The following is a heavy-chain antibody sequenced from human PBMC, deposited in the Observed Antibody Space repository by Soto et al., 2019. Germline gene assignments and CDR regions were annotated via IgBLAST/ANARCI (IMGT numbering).Heavy chain of an antibody. CDR1: GDSISTFY. CDR2: IYYTGST. D-gene: IGHD3-10*01. J-gene: IGHJ4*02. CDR3: ARQRGSYFDY. V-gene: IGHV4-59*01. Sequence: SETLSLTCTVSGDSISTFYWSWIRQPPGKGLEWIGYIYYTGSTNYNPSLKSRVTMSVDTSKKQFSLKLTSVNAADTAVYYCARQRGSYFDYWGQGSLVTVSS.